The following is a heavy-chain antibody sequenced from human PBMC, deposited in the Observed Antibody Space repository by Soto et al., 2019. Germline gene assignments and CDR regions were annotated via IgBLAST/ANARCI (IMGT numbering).Heavy chain of an antibody. CDR1: GGSFSGYY. CDR2: INHSGST. J-gene: IGHJ4*02. Sequence: SETLSLTCAVYGGSFSGYYGSWIRQPPGKGLEWIGEINHSGSTNYNPSLKSRVTISVDTSKNQFSLKPSSVTAADTAVYYCATVIKGKEHRLVGYGCQGILVTVS. CDR3: ATVIKGKEHRLVGY. D-gene: IGHD6-19*01. V-gene: IGHV4-34*01.